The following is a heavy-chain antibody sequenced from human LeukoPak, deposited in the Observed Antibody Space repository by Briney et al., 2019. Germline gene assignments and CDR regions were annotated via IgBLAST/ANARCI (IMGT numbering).Heavy chain of an antibody. D-gene: IGHD2-15*01. CDR3: AKNGDRGAYCTGGTCYPYFYYYMDV. CDR2: TSGSGGST. Sequence: GGSLRLSCEASTFNFGLYVMTWARQAPGKGLEWVSATSGSGGSTYYADSVKGRFTISRDNSKNTLYLQMNSLRAEDTAIYYCAKNGDRGAYCTGGTCYPYFYYYMDVWGKGTTVTI. CDR1: TFNFGLYV. J-gene: IGHJ6*03. V-gene: IGHV3-23*01.